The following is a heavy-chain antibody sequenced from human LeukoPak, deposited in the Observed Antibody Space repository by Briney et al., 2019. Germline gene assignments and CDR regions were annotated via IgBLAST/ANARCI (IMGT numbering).Heavy chain of an antibody. Sequence: TSETLSLTCTVSGGSISSYYWSWIRQPPGKGLEWIGYIYYSGDTNYNPSLKSRVTISVDTSKNQFSLKLSSVTAADTAVYYCARGSDSGSYLNWFDPWGQGTLVTVSS. J-gene: IGHJ5*02. CDR2: IYYSGDT. V-gene: IGHV4-59*01. CDR3: ARGSDSGSYLNWFDP. CDR1: GGSISSYY. D-gene: IGHD1-26*01.